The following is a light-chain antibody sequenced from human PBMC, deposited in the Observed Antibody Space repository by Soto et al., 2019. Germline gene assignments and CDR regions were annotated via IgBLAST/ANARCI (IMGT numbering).Light chain of an antibody. V-gene: IGLV7-43*01. CDR2: STN. J-gene: IGLJ2*01. Sequence: QAVVTQEPSLTVSPGGTVTLTCAVYTGAVTSSNYPNWFQQKPGQAPRALIYSTNHKYSWTPARFSGSLLGCKAALTLSGVQPEDEADYYCLLYYGGQLGVFGGGTKLTVL. CDR1: TGAVTSSNY. CDR3: LLYYGGQLGV.